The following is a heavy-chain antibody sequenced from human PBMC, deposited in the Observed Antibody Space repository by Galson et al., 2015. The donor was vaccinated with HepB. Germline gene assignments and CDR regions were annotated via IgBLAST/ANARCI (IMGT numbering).Heavy chain of an antibody. CDR1: GFTFSSYA. V-gene: IGHV3-30*04. CDR2: ISYDGSNK. Sequence: SLRLSCAASGFTFSSYAMHWVRQAPGKGLEWVAVISYDGSNKYYADSVKGRFTISRDNSKNTLYLQMNSLRAEDTAVYYCERVGNSSSWYEVGAFDIWGQGTMVTVSS. D-gene: IGHD6-13*01. J-gene: IGHJ3*02. CDR3: ERVGNSSSWYEVGAFDI.